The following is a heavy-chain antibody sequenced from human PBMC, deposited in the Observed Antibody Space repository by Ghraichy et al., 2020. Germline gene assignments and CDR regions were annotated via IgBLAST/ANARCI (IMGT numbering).Heavy chain of an antibody. CDR1: GFTFSSYS. CDR2: ISSSSTI. J-gene: IGHJ4*02. D-gene: IGHD1-26*01. Sequence: GGSLRLSCAASGFTFSSYSMNWVRQAPGKGLEWVSYISSSSTIYYADSVKGQFTISRDNAKNSLYLQMNSLRDEDTAVYYCARWVIVGATDVDYWGQGTLVTVSS. V-gene: IGHV3-48*02. CDR3: ARWVIVGATDVDY.